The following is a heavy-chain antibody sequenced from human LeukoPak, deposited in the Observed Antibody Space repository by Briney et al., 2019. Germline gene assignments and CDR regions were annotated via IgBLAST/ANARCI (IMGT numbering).Heavy chain of an antibody. D-gene: IGHD3-10*01. J-gene: IGHJ6*02. Sequence: SVKVSCKASGGTFSSYAISWVRQAPGQGLEWMGRIIPIFGIANYAQKFQGSVTITADKSTSTAYMELSSLRSEDTAVYYCASSSGSYGSGSYGYYGMDVWGQGTTVTVSS. CDR2: IIPIFGIA. CDR3: ASSSGSYGSGSYGYYGMDV. CDR1: GGTFSSYA. V-gene: IGHV1-69*04.